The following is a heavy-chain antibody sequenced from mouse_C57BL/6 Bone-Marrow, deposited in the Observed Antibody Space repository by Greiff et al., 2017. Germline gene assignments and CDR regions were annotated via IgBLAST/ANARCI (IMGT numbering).Heavy chain of an antibody. J-gene: IGHJ3*01. CDR1: GYTFTSYW. CDR2: IDPSDSET. CDR3: TIYYYGSNAWFAY. Sequence: QVQLQQPGAELVRPGSSVKLSCKASGYTFTSYWMHWVKQRPIQGLEWIGNIDPSDSETHYNQKFKDKATLTVDKSSSTAYMQLSSLTSEDSAVYYCTIYYYGSNAWFAYWGQGTLVTVSA. V-gene: IGHV1-52*01. D-gene: IGHD1-1*01.